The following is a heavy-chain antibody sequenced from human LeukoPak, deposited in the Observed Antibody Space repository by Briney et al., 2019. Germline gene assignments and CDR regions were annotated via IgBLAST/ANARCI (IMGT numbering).Heavy chain of an antibody. J-gene: IGHJ6*03. V-gene: IGHV3-7*01. CDR1: GFTFSNYW. CDR2: INQDGSEK. Sequence: TGGSLRLSCTVSGFTFSNYWMTWVRQAPGKGLGWVANINQDGSEKYYVDSVKGRFTISRDNDKNSLYLQMNSLRAEDTAVYYCARDSNSNHYYYMDVWGKGNTVTVSS. CDR3: ARDSNSNHYYYMDV. D-gene: IGHD4-23*01.